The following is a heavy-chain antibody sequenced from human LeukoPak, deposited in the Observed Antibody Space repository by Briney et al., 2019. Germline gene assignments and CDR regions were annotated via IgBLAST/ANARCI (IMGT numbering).Heavy chain of an antibody. D-gene: IGHD4-17*01. CDR3: TRGDGDDVGFFDL. J-gene: IGHJ2*01. Sequence: PGGSLRLSCVASGFTFPHYGMSWVRQAPGKGLEWVSDIRWSGGTVGYADSVKGRLTISRDDAKNSVYLQMNNLGVDDTAFYYCTRGDGDDVGFFDLWGRGTLVTVSS. CDR2: IRWSGGTV. V-gene: IGHV3-20*04. CDR1: GFTFPHYG.